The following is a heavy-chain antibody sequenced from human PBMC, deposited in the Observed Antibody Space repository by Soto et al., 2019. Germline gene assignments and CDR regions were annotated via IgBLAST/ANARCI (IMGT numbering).Heavy chain of an antibody. CDR3: ARLGGWGHCSNTRCYTFDY. CDR2: IYPGDSDT. J-gene: IGHJ4*02. D-gene: IGHD2-2*02. CDR1: GYSFIIYC. V-gene: IGHV5-51*01. Sequence: GESLKISGKGSGYSFIIYCIGWVRQRPWKGLEWMGIIYPGDSDTRYSPSFQGQVTISADKSISTAYLQWSSLKASDTAMYYCARLGGWGHCSNTRCYTFDYWGQGTPVTVSS.